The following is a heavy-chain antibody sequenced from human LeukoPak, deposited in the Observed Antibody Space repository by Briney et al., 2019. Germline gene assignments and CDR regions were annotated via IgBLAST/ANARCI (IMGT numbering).Heavy chain of an antibody. CDR1: GGSISQSPYY. D-gene: IGHD3-10*01. CDR2: IYYGGSA. V-gene: IGHV4-39*07. CDR3: ARVGGGLLWPGTPYYFDY. Sequence: NPSETLSLTCTFSGGSISQSPYYWGWIRQPPGKGLEWIGSIYYGGSAYYNPSLKSRVTMSVDTSKNQFSLKLSSVTAADTAVYYCARVGGGLLWPGTPYYFDYWGQGTLVTVSS. J-gene: IGHJ4*02.